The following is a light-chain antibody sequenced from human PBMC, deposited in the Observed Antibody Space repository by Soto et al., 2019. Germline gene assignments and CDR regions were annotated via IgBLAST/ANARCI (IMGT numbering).Light chain of an antibody. Sequence: QSALTQPASVSGSPGQSITLSCTGTSSDVGSNNLVSWYQQHPGKAPKLMIYEVSKRPSGVSNRFSGSKSGNTASLTISGLQAEDEADYYCCSYAGSRDVVFGGGTKVTVL. J-gene: IGLJ2*01. CDR3: CSYAGSRDVV. V-gene: IGLV2-23*02. CDR2: EVS. CDR1: SSDVGSNNL.